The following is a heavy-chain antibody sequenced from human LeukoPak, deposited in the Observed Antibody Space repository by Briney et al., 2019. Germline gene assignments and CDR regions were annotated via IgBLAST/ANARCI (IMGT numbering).Heavy chain of an antibody. CDR1: GGSISSSSYY. V-gene: IGHV4-61*01. Sequence: SETLSLTCIVSGGSISSSSYYWSWIRQPPGKGLEWIGYIYYSGSTDYSPSLKSRVTISVDTSKNQFSLKLSSVTAADTAVYYCASRAALGELSFFDYWGQGTLVKVSS. CDR3: ASRAALGELSFFDY. CDR2: IYYSGST. D-gene: IGHD3-16*02. J-gene: IGHJ4*02.